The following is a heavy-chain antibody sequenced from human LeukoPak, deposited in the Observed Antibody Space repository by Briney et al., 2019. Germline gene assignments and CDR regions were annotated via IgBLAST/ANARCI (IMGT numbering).Heavy chain of an antibody. D-gene: IGHD4-17*01. CDR2: ISGSGGST. Sequence: PGGSLRLSCAASGFTFSSYAMSWVRQAPGKGLEWVSAISGSGGSTYYADSVKGRFTISRDNAKNSLYLQMNSLRAEDTALYYCARDPDYGDDWGQGTLVTVSS. CDR3: ARDPDYGDD. V-gene: IGHV3-23*01. J-gene: IGHJ4*02. CDR1: GFTFSSYA.